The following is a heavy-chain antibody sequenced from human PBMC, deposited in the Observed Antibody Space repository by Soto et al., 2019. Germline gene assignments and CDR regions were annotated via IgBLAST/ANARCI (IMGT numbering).Heavy chain of an antibody. CDR2: INAGNGNT. CDR3: ARDLASIQLWLDYYYYYGMDV. V-gene: IGHV1-3*01. J-gene: IGHJ6*02. Sequence: GXSVKISCKASVYTFTSYAIHWVRQAPGQSLEWMGWINAGNGNTKYSQKFQGRVTITRDTSASTAYMELSSLRSEDTAVYYCARDLASIQLWLDYYYYYGMDVWGQGSTVTVSS. CDR1: VYTFTSYA. D-gene: IGHD5-18*01.